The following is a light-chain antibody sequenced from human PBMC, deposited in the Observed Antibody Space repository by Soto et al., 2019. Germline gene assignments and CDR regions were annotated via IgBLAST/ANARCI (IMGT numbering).Light chain of an antibody. CDR1: NIGSKS. CDR3: LVRHTTGFV. J-gene: IGLJ1*01. Sequence: SYGLTRPPSVLGATAQTARISCVGHNIGSKSVHWFQLKPGQAPFLVVYDNSDRPSGIPERFSGSNSGNTATLTISRVEAGGEAECYSLVRHTTGFVF. CDR2: DNS. V-gene: IGLV3-21*02.